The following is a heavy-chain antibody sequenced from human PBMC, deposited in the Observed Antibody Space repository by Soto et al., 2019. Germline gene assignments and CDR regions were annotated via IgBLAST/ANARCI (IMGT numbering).Heavy chain of an antibody. D-gene: IGHD2-21*01. CDR3: AQDRGWGVVSPSHDY. CDR2: IRGTGGET. CDR1: GFTFRNFV. Sequence: EVELLESGGGIVQPGGSLRVSCVASGFTFRNFVMSWVRQAPGKGLEWVSAIRGTGGETFYADCVKGRFTISRDNSKKTLYLQMNSLRDEDTALYFCAQDRGWGVVSPSHDYWGQGTLVTVSS. J-gene: IGHJ4*02. V-gene: IGHV3-23*01.